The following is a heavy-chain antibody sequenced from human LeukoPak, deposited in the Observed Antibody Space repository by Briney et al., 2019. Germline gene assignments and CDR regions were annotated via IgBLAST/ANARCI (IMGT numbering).Heavy chain of an antibody. V-gene: IGHV3-30*04. J-gene: IGHJ4*02. CDR3: ARDLGYCTNGVCHTRFDY. CDR1: GYIFSDHA. CDR2: LSHDGTTA. Sequence: GRSLRLSCAASGYIFSDHAMHWVRQAPGKGLEWLAYLSHDGTTAYYANSVKGRLTISRDNSKNTLFLQLNSLRAEDTAVYYCARDLGYCTNGVCHTRFDYWGQGTLVAVSS. D-gene: IGHD2-8*01.